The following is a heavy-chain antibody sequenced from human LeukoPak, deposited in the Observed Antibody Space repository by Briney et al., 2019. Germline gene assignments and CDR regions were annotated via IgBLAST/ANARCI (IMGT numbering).Heavy chain of an antibody. CDR2: INPSRGRT. Sequence: GASVKVSCKASGYTFTSYYMHWVRQAPGQGLEWMGIINPSRGRTSYAQKFQGRVTMTRDTSTSTVYMELSSLRSEDTAVYYCARDLVAMVRGVGNWFDPWGQGTLVTVSS. D-gene: IGHD3-10*01. CDR1: GYTFTSYY. CDR3: ARDLVAMVRGVGNWFDP. V-gene: IGHV1-46*01. J-gene: IGHJ5*02.